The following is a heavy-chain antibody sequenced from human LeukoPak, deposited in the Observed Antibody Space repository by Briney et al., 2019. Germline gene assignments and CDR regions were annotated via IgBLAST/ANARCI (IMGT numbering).Heavy chain of an antibody. CDR2: INPNSGGT. CDR1: GYIFTGYF. J-gene: IGHJ4*02. CDR3: ARDLSSTSNWELDY. D-gene: IGHD1-26*01. Sequence: VSVKVSCKGSGYIFTGYFMHWVRQAPGQGPEWMGRINPNSGGTNYAQKFQDRVTMTRDTSISTAYMELSSLRSDDTAVCYCARDLSSTSNWELDYWGQGTLVTVSS. V-gene: IGHV1-2*06.